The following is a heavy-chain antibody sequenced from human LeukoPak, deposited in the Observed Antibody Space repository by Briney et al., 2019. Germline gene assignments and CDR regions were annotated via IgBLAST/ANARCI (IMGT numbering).Heavy chain of an antibody. CDR3: ARTLVRGVLRGWFDP. Sequence: SETLSLTCTVSGASIIDGDYYWSWIRQPPGKGLEWMGYIYSSGSTFYNPYFQSRLTKSVDTSRNQFSLKLRSVIDADTAVYSCARTLVRGVLRGWFDPWGQGTLVIVSS. D-gene: IGHD3-10*01. CDR1: GASIIDGDYY. J-gene: IGHJ5*02. CDR2: IYSSGST. V-gene: IGHV4-30-4*01.